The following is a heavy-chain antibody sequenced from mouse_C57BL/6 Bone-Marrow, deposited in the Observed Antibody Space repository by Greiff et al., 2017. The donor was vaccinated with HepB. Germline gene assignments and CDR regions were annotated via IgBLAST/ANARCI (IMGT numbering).Heavy chain of an antibody. CDR3: TRRRDYYGSSTWFAY. Sequence: VQLQQSGTVLARPGASVKMSCKTSGYTFTSYWMHWVKQRPGQGLEWIGAIYPGNSDTSYNQKFKGKAKLTAVTSASTAYMELSSLTNEDSAVYYWTRRRDYYGSSTWFAYWGQGTLVTVSA. D-gene: IGHD1-1*01. CDR1: GYTFTSYW. V-gene: IGHV1-5*01. J-gene: IGHJ3*01. CDR2: IYPGNSDT.